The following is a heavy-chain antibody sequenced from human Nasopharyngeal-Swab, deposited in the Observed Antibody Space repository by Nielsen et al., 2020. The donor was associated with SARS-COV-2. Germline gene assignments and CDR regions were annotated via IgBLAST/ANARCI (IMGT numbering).Heavy chain of an antibody. CDR1: GITFSSYA. Sequence: GESLKISCAASGITFSSYAMNWVRQAPGKGLEWVSGISGSGDSTFYADSVKGRFTISRDNSKNTLYLQMNSLRAEDTAVYYCARVGSSSWYFDYWGQGTLVTVSS. CDR3: ARVGSSSWYFDY. CDR2: ISGSGDST. V-gene: IGHV3-23*01. D-gene: IGHD6-13*01. J-gene: IGHJ4*02.